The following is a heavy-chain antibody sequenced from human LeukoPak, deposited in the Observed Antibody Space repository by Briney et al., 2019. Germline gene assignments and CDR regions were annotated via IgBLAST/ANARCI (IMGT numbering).Heavy chain of an antibody. Sequence: SETLSLTCTVSGGSISSSSYYWGWIRQPPGKGLEWIGSIYYSGSTYYNPSLKSRVTISVDTSKNQFSLKLSSVTAADTAVYYCARRTTVTYRWFDPWGQGTLVTVSS. CDR1: GGSISSSSYY. CDR3: ARRTTVTYRWFDP. D-gene: IGHD4-17*01. CDR2: IYYSGST. J-gene: IGHJ5*02. V-gene: IGHV4-39*07.